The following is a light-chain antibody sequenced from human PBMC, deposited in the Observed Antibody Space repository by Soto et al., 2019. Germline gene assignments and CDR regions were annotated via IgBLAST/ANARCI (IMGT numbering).Light chain of an antibody. CDR1: QSVNSN. CDR2: GAS. CDR3: QQYNDWPLT. V-gene: IGKV3-15*01. J-gene: IGKJ4*01. Sequence: KVMTQSPATLSVSPGERATLSCRASQSVNSNLAWYQQKPGQAPRLLLYGASTRAIGIPARFSGSASGTEFTLTISSLQSEDSAVYYCQQYNDWPLTFAGGTKVE.